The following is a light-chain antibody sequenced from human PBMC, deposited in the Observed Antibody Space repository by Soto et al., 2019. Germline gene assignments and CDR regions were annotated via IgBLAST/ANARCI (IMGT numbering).Light chain of an antibody. J-gene: IGLJ2*01. Sequence: QSALTQPASVSGSPGQSITISCTGTSSDVGSYDLVSWYQHHPGTAPKLILYEVTKRPSGVSNRFSGSKSGNTASLTISGLQTEGDSHYYCCSYANGNTLLFGGGTKLTVL. V-gene: IGLV2-23*02. CDR3: CSYANGNTLL. CDR1: SSDVGSYDL. CDR2: EVT.